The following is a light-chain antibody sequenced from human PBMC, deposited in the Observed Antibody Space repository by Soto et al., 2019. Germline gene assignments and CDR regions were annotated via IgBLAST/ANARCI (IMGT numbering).Light chain of an antibody. J-gene: IGLJ2*01. V-gene: IGLV2-14*03. Sequence: QSVLTQPVSVSGSPGQSITISCTGTISDVGGYNFVSWYQQHPGNAPKLIIYDVNNRPSGVSSRFSGSKSGNTASLTISGLQAEDEADYHCSSYTSTSNVVFGGGTKLTVL. CDR2: DVN. CDR3: SSYTSTSNVV. CDR1: ISDVGGYNF.